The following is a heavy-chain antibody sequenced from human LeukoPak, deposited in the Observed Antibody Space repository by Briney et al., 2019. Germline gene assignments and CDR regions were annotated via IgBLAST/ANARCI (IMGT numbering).Heavy chain of an antibody. V-gene: IGHV4-39*07. CDR1: GASISSSTDY. CDR2: IYYSGST. J-gene: IGHJ4*02. Sequence: SETLSLTCTVSGASISSSTDYWGWIRQPPGKGLEWIANIYYSGSTYYNPSLKSRVTISVDTSKNQFSLKLSSVTAADTAVYYCTRDSSGYGFGIDYWGQGTLVTVSS. D-gene: IGHD5-12*01. CDR3: TRDSSGYGFGIDY.